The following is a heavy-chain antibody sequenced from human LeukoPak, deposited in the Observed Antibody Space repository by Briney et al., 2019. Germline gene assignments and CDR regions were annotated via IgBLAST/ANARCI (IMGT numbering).Heavy chain of an antibody. CDR1: GGTFSSYA. J-gene: IGHJ4*02. Sequence: GASVKVSCKASGGTFSSYAISWVRQAPGQGLEWMGGIIPIFGTANYAQKFQGRVTITADESTSTACMELSSLRSEDTAVYYCAREVASDSEYYFDYWGQGTLVTVSS. CDR2: IIPIFGTA. V-gene: IGHV1-69*13. CDR3: AREVASDSEYYFDY. D-gene: IGHD1-14*01.